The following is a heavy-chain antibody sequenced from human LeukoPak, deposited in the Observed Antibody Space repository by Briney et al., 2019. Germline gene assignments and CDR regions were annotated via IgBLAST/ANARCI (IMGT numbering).Heavy chain of an antibody. V-gene: IGHV4-34*01. CDR3: ARFGTY. Sequence: PSETLSLTCAVYGGSFSGYFWSWIRQPPGKGLEWIGEINRSGSTTYNPSLKSRVTISVDTSKNQFSLKLNSVTAADTAVSYCARFGTYWGQGILVTVSS. J-gene: IGHJ4*02. CDR1: GGSFSGYF. CDR2: INRSGST. D-gene: IGHD3-10*01.